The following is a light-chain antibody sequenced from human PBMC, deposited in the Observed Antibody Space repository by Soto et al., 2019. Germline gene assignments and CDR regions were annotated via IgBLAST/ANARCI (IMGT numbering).Light chain of an antibody. J-gene: IGKJ1*01. CDR2: GAS. CDR3: QQYNNWPPWT. CDR1: QSVSSN. V-gene: IGKV3-15*01. Sequence: EIVMTQSPATLSVSPGERATLSGRASQSVSSNLAWYQQKPGQAPRLLIYGASTRATGIPARFSGSGSGTEFTLTISSLQSEDFAVYYCQQYNNWPPWTFGQGTKVDNK.